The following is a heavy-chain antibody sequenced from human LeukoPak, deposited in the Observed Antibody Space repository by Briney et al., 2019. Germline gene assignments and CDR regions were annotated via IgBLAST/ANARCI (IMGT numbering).Heavy chain of an antibody. V-gene: IGHV3-48*03. CDR1: GFTFDDYA. CDR3: ATCPPSSWSYFDF. Sequence: GGSLRLSCEASGFTFDDYAMHWVRQAPGKGLEWLSYISSGGQTISYRDSVKGRFTVSRDNSKNSVYLQMHSLRAEDTAVYYCATCPPSSWSYFDFWGQGTLVTVSS. CDR2: ISSGGQTI. D-gene: IGHD6-13*01. J-gene: IGHJ4*02.